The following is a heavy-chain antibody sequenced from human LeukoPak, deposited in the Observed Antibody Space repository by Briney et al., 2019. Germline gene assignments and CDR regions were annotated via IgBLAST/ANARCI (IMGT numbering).Heavy chain of an antibody. D-gene: IGHD1-26*01. CDR3: ARHGGSYYYSSRSYFDY. CDR1: GGSISSSSYY. J-gene: IGHJ4*02. CDR2: IYYSGST. V-gene: IGHV4-39*01. Sequence: PSETLSLTCTVSGGSISSSSYYWGWIRQPPGKGLEWIGSIYYSGSTYYNPSLKSRVTISVDTSKNQFSLKLSSVTAADTAVYYCARHGGSYYYSSRSYFDYWGQGTLVTVSS.